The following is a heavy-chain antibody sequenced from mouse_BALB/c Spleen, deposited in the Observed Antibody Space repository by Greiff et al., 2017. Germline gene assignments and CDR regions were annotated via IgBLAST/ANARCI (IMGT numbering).Heavy chain of an antibody. V-gene: IGHV5-4*02. D-gene: IGHD1-1*01. Sequence: EVQLMESGGGLVKPGGSLKLSCAASGFTFSDYYMYWVRQTPEKRLEWVATISDGGSYTYYPDSVKGRFTISRDNAKNNLYLQMSSLKSEDTAMYYCARDRDGTSYAMDYWGQGTSVTVSS. J-gene: IGHJ4*01. CDR3: ARDRDGTSYAMDY. CDR1: GFTFSDYY. CDR2: ISDGGSYT.